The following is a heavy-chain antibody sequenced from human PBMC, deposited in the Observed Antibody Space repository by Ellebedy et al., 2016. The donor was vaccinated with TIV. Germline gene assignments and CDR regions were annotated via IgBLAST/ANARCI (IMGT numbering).Heavy chain of an antibody. J-gene: IGHJ2*01. V-gene: IGHV5-51*01. D-gene: IGHD2-2*01. Sequence: GESLKISXKGSGYSFTSYWIGWVRQMPGKGLEWMGIIYPGDSDTRYSPSFQGQVTISADKSISTAYLQWSSLKASDTAMYYCARAHRYQLLRNIVRYFDLWGRGTLVTVSS. CDR3: ARAHRYQLLRNIVRYFDL. CDR1: GYSFTSYW. CDR2: IYPGDSDT.